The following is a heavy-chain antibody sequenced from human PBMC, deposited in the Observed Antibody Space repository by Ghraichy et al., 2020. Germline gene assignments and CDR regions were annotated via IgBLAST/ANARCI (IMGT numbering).Heavy chain of an antibody. Sequence: SETLSLTCTVSGGSISSSSYYWGWIRQPPGKGLEWIGSIYYSGSTYYNPSLKSRVTISVDTSKNQFSLKLSSVTAADTAVYYCASPLPGDSPDWYFDLWGRGTLVTVSS. CDR2: IYYSGST. CDR1: GGSISSSSYY. CDR3: ASPLPGDSPDWYFDL. J-gene: IGHJ2*01. D-gene: IGHD7-27*01. V-gene: IGHV4-39*01.